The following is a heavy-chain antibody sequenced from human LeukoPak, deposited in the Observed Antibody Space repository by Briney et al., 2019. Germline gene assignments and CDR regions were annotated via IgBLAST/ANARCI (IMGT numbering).Heavy chain of an antibody. J-gene: IGHJ4*02. Sequence: GESLKISCKGSGYRFNSYWIGWVRQMPGKGLEWMGIIYPGDSDTRYGPSFQGQVTISADKSITTAYLQWSSLKASDSAIYYCARSWMAGYGTVLDYWGQGTLVTVSS. CDR3: ARSWMAGYGTVLDY. CDR2: IYPGDSDT. D-gene: IGHD5-18*01. CDR1: GYRFNSYW. V-gene: IGHV5-51*01.